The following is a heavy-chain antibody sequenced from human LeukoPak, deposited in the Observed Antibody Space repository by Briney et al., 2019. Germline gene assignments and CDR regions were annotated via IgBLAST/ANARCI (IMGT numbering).Heavy chain of an antibody. D-gene: IGHD5-24*01. V-gene: IGHV3-23*01. CDR2: ISGGGGST. Sequence: GGSLRLSCAASGFTFSSYAMSWFRQAPGKGLEWVSAISGGGGSTYYADSVKGRFTISRDNSKDTLYLQMNSLRAEDTAVYYCAKGWVAPDYWGQGTLVTVSS. CDR3: AKGWVAPDY. CDR1: GFTFSSYA. J-gene: IGHJ4*02.